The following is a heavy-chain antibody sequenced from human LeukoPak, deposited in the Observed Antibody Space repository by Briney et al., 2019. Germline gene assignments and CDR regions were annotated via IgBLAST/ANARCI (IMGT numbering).Heavy chain of an antibody. CDR2: IYWNDDT. CDR3: AHSPYCYSTSCYYDS. D-gene: IGHD2-2*01. J-gene: IGHJ4*02. Sequence: SGPTLVNPTQTLTLTCTFSGFSLSTSGVGVGWIRQPPGKALEWLTLIYWNDDTRYSPSLESRLTITKDTSKNQVVLTLTNMDPVDTATYYCAHSPYCYSTSCYYDSWGQGTLVTVSS. CDR1: GFSLSTSGVG. V-gene: IGHV2-5*01.